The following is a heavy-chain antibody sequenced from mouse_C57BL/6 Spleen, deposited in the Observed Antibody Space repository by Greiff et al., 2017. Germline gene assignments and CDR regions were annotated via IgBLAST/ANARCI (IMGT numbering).Heavy chain of an antibody. D-gene: IGHD1-1*01. CDR3: AAGSSYDY. J-gene: IGHJ2*01. Sequence: QVQLQQPGAELVKPGASVKMSCKASGYTFPSYWITWVKQRPGQGLEWIGDIYPGSGGTNYNQKFQSKATLTVDTSSSTAYMQLSSLTSEYSAVYYYAAGSSYDYWGQGTTLTVSS. CDR1: GYTFPSYW. CDR2: IYPGSGGT. V-gene: IGHV1-55*01.